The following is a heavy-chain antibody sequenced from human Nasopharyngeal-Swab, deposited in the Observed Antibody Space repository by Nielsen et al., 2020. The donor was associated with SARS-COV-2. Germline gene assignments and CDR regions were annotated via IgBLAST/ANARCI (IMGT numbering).Heavy chain of an antibody. D-gene: IGHD3-9*01. CDR2: INAGNGNT. J-gene: IGHJ4*02. Sequence: WVRQAPGQRLEWMGWINAGNGNTKYSQKFQGRVTITRDTSASTAYMELSSLRSEDTAVYYCARIRYFDWLLPNDYWGQGTLVTVSS. CDR3: ARIRYFDWLLPNDY. V-gene: IGHV1-3*01.